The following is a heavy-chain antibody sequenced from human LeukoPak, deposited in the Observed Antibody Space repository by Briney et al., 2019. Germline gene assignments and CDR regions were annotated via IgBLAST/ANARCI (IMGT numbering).Heavy chain of an antibody. Sequence: PGGSLSLSCVASGFTFANYGMNWVRQAPGKGLEWVSYISTNGDSTYYADSVKGRFTISRDNSKNTLYLQMNSLRAEDTALYHCARNNGMDVWGQGTTVIVSS. CDR3: ARNNGMDV. V-gene: IGHV3-23*01. CDR1: GFTFANYG. J-gene: IGHJ6*02. CDR2: ISTNGDST.